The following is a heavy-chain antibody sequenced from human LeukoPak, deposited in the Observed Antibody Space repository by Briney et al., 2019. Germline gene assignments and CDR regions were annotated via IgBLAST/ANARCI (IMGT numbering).Heavy chain of an antibody. D-gene: IGHD1-26*01. V-gene: IGHV4-59*01. Sequence: SETLSLICTVPGGSISSYYWSWIRQPPGKGLEWIGYIYNSGSTNYSPSLKSRVTISVDTSKNQFSLKLTSVTAADTAVYYCARYSGSYPSFDYWGQGTLVTVSS. CDR1: GGSISSYY. CDR3: ARYSGSYPSFDY. CDR2: IYNSGST. J-gene: IGHJ4*02.